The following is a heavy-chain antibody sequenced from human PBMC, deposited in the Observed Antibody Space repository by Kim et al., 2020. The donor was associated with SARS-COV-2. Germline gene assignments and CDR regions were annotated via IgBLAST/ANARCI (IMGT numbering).Heavy chain of an antibody. CDR2: INPSGGST. J-gene: IGHJ4*02. V-gene: IGHV1-46*01. Sequence: ASVKVSCKASGYTFTSYYMHWVRQAPGQGLEWMGIINPSGGSTSYAQKFQGRVTMTRDTSTSTVYMELSSLRSEDTAVYYCARASHLFLEWLSQVDYFDYWGQGTLVTVSS. D-gene: IGHD3-3*01. CDR1: GYTFTSYY. CDR3: ARASHLFLEWLSQVDYFDY.